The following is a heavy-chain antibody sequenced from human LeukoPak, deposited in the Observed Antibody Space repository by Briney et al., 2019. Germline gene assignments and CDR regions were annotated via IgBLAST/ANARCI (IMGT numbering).Heavy chain of an antibody. CDR2: IKRDGSER. CDR3: ASLRTDPTIVNGF. V-gene: IGHV3-7*01. J-gene: IGHJ4*02. CDR1: GSTFRNYW. D-gene: IGHD5-24*01. Sequence: GGSLRLSCEVSGSTFRNYWMSWIRQVPGKGLEWLACIKRDGSERHYVDSVRGRFTVSTDSAKNSLFLQMNNLRAEDTAVYYCASLRTDPTIVNGFWGQGTLVTVSS.